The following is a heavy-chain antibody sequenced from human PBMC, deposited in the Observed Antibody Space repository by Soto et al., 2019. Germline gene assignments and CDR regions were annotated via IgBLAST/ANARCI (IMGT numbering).Heavy chain of an antibody. CDR1: GGSFSGYY. J-gene: IGHJ4*02. D-gene: IGHD5-12*01. CDR2: INHSGST. CDR3: ARGLRDIVATIFRY. Sequence: SETLSLTCAVYGGSFSGYYWSWIRQPPGKGLEWIGEINHSGSTNYNPSLKSRVTISVDTSKNQFSLKLSSVTAADTAVYYCARGLRDIVATIFRYWGQGTLVTVSS. V-gene: IGHV4-34*01.